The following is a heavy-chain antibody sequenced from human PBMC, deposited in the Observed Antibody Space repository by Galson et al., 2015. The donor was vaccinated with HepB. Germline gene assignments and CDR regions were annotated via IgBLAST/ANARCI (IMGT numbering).Heavy chain of an antibody. CDR1: GGTFSSYA. J-gene: IGHJ3*02. D-gene: IGHD3-16*02. CDR2: IISIFGTA. Sequence: CKASGGTFSSYAISWVRQAPGQGLEWMGGIISIFGTADYAQKFQGRVTITADESTSTAYMELSSLRSEDTAVYYCARDSRRLRLGELSFSREFDGKDAFDIWGQGTMVTVSS. V-gene: IGHV1-69*01. CDR3: ARDSRRLRLGELSFSREFDGKDAFDI.